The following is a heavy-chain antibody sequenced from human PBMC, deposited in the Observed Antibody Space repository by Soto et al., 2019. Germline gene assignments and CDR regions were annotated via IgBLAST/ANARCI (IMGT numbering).Heavy chain of an antibody. CDR3: TRGSFLEWSCMDV. Sequence: SFNFSFKASGYTFDRYYMHWVRQAPGQGLEWVGMINPSGSITSYAQKFQGRVTMTRDTSTSTLSMELTSLRSEDTAVYYCTRGSFLEWSCMDVWGQGTTVTVSS. J-gene: IGHJ6*02. CDR2: INPSGSIT. V-gene: IGHV1-46*02. CDR1: GYTFDRYY. D-gene: IGHD3-3*01.